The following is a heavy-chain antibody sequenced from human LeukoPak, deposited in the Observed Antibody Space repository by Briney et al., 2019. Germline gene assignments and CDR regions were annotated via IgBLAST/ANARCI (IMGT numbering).Heavy chain of an antibody. CDR3: ARVRYCSSTSCYPIDY. CDR2: IYYSGST. Sequence: SETLSLTCTVSGGSISSYYWSWIRQPPGKGLEWIGYIYYSGSTNYNPSLKSRVTISVDTSKNQFSLKLSSVTAADTAVYYCARVRYCSSTSCYPIDYWGQGTLVTASS. D-gene: IGHD2-2*01. V-gene: IGHV4-59*01. CDR1: GGSISSYY. J-gene: IGHJ4*02.